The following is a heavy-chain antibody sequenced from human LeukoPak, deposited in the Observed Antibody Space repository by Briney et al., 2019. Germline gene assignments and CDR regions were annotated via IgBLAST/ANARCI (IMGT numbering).Heavy chain of an antibody. Sequence: PSETLSLTCAVYGGSFSGYYWNWIRQPPGKGLEWIGEINHSGSTNYNPSLKSRVTISVDTSKNQFSLKLSSVTAADTAVYYCARLTYDYGDYALGYWGQGTLVTVSS. J-gene: IGHJ4*02. CDR3: ARLTYDYGDYALGY. CDR1: GGSFSGYY. CDR2: INHSGST. V-gene: IGHV4-34*01. D-gene: IGHD4-17*01.